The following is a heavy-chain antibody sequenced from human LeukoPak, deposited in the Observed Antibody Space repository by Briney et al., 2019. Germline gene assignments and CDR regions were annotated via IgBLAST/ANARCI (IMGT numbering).Heavy chain of an antibody. J-gene: IGHJ4*02. CDR3: ARAPATIRRALGFDY. V-gene: IGHV4-59*01. CDR1: GGSISSYY. D-gene: IGHD5-12*01. Sequence: SSETLSLTCTVSGGSISSYYWSWIRQPPGKGLEWIGYIYYSGSTNYNPSLKSRVTISVDTSKNQFSLKLSSVTAADTAVYYCARAPATIRRALGFDYWGQGTLVTVSS. CDR2: IYYSGST.